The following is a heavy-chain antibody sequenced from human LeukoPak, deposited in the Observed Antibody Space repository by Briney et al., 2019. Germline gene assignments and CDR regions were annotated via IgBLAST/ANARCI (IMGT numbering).Heavy chain of an antibody. V-gene: IGHV4-31*03. CDR1: GGSISSGGYY. D-gene: IGHD3-16*01. CDR3: ARDSRGGYYYGMDV. J-gene: IGHJ6*02. CDR2: IYYSGST. Sequence: TSQTLSLTCTVSGGSISSGGYYWSWIRQHPGKGLEWIGYIYYSGSTYYNPSLKSRVTISVDTSKNRFSLKLSSVTAADTAVYYCARDSRGGYYYGMDVWGQGTTVTVSS.